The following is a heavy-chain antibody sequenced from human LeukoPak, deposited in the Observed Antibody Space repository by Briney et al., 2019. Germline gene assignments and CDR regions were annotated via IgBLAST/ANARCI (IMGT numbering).Heavy chain of an antibody. J-gene: IGHJ4*02. CDR2: IWNAGTNT. D-gene: IGHD5-12*01. Sequence: GGSLRLSCAASGFSFSTYGMHWVRQAPGKGLEWVALIWNAGTNTYYADSVKGRFTISRDNSKNTLYLQMNSLRAEDTAVYYCAKVLSGYEFPGYDYWGQGTLVTVSS. CDR3: AKVLSGYEFPGYDY. CDR1: GFSFSTYG. V-gene: IGHV3-33*06.